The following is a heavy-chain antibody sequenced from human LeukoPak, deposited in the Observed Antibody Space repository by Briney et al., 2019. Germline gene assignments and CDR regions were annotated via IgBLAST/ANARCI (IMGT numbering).Heavy chain of an antibody. CDR1: GFTFSSYA. Sequence: GGSLRLSCAASGFTFSSYAMSWVRQAPGKGLEWVSSISGSGAYKYYADSVKGRFTISRDNSKNTLYLQMNSLRAEDTAVYYCAKIVTSTSTYWGQGTLVTVSS. V-gene: IGHV3-23*01. J-gene: IGHJ4*02. CDR3: AKIVTSTSTY. D-gene: IGHD2-2*01. CDR2: ISGSGAYK.